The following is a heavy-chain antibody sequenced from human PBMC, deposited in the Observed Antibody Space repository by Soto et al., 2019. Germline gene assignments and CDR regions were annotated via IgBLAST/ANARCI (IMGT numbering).Heavy chain of an antibody. Sequence: SETLSVTCSVAEGSSGGGGGYWSWIRQHPGKGLEWIGYIYYSGSTYYNPSLKSRVTISVDTSKNQFSLKLSSVTAADTAVYYCARDRRYYDFWRGYQSTDYYYYYMDVWGNGTTVPVSS. CDR1: EGSSGGGGGY. CDR3: ARDRRYYDFWRGYQSTDYYYYYMDV. CDR2: IYYSGST. J-gene: IGHJ6*03. V-gene: IGHV4-31*03. D-gene: IGHD3-3*01.